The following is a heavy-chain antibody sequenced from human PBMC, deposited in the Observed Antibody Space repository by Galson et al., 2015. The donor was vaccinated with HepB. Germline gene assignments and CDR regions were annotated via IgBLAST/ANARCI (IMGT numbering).Heavy chain of an antibody. Sequence: SLRLSCAASGFTFSSYALHWVRQAPGKGLEWVAVISFDGGNKYYADSVKGRFTISRDNSRNTLYLQTDSLRPEDTAVYYCARDRGYSYGYEYFDYWGQGTLVTVSS. CDR2: ISFDGGNK. D-gene: IGHD5-18*01. J-gene: IGHJ4*02. V-gene: IGHV3-30-3*01. CDR3: ARDRGYSYGYEYFDY. CDR1: GFTFSSYA.